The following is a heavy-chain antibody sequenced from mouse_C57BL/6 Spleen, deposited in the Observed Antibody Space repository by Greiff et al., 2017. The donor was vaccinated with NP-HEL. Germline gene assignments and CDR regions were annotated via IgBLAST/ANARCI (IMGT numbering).Heavy chain of an antibody. D-gene: IGHD2-10*02. CDR2: IDPSDSYT. J-gene: IGHJ4*01. Sequence: QVQLQQPGAELVMPGASVKLSCKASGYTFTSYWMHWVKQRPGQGLEWIGEIDPSDSYTNYNQKFTGKSTLTVDKSSSTAYMQLSSLTSEDSAVYYCATYGSPGARDYWGQGTSVTVSS. CDR3: ATYGSPGARDY. CDR1: GYTFTSYW. V-gene: IGHV1-69*01.